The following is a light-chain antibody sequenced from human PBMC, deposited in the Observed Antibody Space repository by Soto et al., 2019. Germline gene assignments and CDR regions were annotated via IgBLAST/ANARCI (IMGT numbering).Light chain of an antibody. CDR3: QQYFTSPLT. CDR2: GAS. V-gene: IGKV3-20*01. J-gene: IGKJ4*01. Sequence: EIVLTQSPGTLSLSPGERATLSCRASQSLSRSYLAWYQQKPSQAPRLLIYGASSRATGIPDRFSGSGSGTDFTLTISRLEPEDFAVYFCQQYFTSPLTFGGGTKVEIK. CDR1: QSLSRSY.